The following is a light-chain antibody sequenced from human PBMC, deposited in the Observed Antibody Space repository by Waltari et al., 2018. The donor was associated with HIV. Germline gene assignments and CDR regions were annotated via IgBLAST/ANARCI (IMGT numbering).Light chain of an antibody. CDR3: QSYDTRSSGFLV. CDR1: SSNILANYD. Sequence: QSVLTQPPSVSPAPGQTVTISCTGRSSNILANYDAHWYQQLPRTAPKFPVYGNRSRPPGVPDRFSGSKSGTAASLAITGLQADDEGYYYCQSYDTRSSGFLVFGGGTKVTVL. J-gene: IGLJ3*02. V-gene: IGLV1-40*01. CDR2: GNR.